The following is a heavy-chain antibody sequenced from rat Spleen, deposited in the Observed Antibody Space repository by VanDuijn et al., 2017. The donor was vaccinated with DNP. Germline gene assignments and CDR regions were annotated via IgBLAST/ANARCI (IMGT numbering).Heavy chain of an antibody. CDR1: GFTFSSFP. CDR2: FSISGSRT. Sequence: EVQLVESGGGLVQPGRSMKLSCAASGFTFSSFPMAWVRQAPKKGLEWVATFSISGSRTYSPDSVNGRFTISRDNAKSSLYLQMDSLRSEDTATYYCTPYYGYNYWGQGVMVTVSS. D-gene: IGHD1-9*01. J-gene: IGHJ2*01. CDR3: TPYYGYNY. V-gene: IGHV5-46*01.